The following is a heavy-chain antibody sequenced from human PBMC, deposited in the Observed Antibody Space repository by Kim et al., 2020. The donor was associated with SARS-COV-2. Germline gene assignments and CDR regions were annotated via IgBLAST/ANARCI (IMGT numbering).Heavy chain of an antibody. CDR1: GFTFSSYE. CDR2: ISSSGRTI. D-gene: IGHD3-10*01. Sequence: GGSLRLSCAASGFTFSSYEMYWIRQAPGRGLEWVSYISSSGRTIYYADSVKGRFTISRDNAKNSLYLQMNSLRAEDTAVYYCARRGDYIYGMDVWGQGTTVTVSS. CDR3: ARRGDYIYGMDV. V-gene: IGHV3-48*03. J-gene: IGHJ6*02.